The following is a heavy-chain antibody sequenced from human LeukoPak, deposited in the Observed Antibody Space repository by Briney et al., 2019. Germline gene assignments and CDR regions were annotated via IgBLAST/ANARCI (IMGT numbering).Heavy chain of an antibody. CDR1: GYTFTSYY. J-gene: IGHJ4*02. D-gene: IGHD2-2*01. CDR2: INPSGGST. V-gene: IGHV1-46*01. CDR3: AREDQLLYFDY. Sequence: ASVTVSCKASGYTFTSYYMHWVRQAPGQGLEWMGIINPSGGSTSYAQKFQGRVTMTRDTSTSTVYMELSSLRSEDTAVYYCAREDQLLYFDYWGQGTLVTVSS.